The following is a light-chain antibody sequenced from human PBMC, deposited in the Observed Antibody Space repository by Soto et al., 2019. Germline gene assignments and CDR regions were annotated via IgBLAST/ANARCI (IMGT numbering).Light chain of an antibody. J-gene: IGLJ2*01. CDR2: DVG. CDR1: RSDVGGYNY. Sequence: QSALTQAASVSGSPGQSITISCTGTRSDVGGYNYVSWYQQHPGKAPQLMIYDVGNRPSGVSNRFSGSKSGNTGSLTISGLQAEDEADYYCSSYTSSNTEVFGGGTKLTVL. CDR3: SSYTSSNTEV. V-gene: IGLV2-14*01.